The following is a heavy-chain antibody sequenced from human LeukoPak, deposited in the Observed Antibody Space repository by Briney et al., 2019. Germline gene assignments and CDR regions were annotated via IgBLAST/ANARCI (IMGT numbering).Heavy chain of an antibody. CDR3: ARDPRAIAVAVGGPDAFDI. Sequence: SETLSLTCAVSGGSISSSNWWSWVRQPPGKGLEWIGEIYHSGSTNYNPSLKSRVTISVDKSKNQFSLKLSSVTAADTAVYYCARDPRAIAVAVGGPDAFDIWGQGTMVTVSS. D-gene: IGHD6-19*01. V-gene: IGHV4-4*02. CDR1: GGSISSSNW. CDR2: IYHSGST. J-gene: IGHJ3*02.